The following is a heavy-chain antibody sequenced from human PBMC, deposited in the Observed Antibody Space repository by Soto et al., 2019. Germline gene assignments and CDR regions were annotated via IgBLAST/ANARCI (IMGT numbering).Heavy chain of an antibody. J-gene: IGHJ4*02. D-gene: IGHD6-19*01. CDR2: IYYSGST. Sequence: QVQLQESGPGLVKPLQTLSLTCTVSGGSISSGGYYWSWIRQHPGKGLEWIGYIYYSGSTYYNPSLKSRVTISVDTSKNQFSLKLSSVTAADTAVYYCARGEKGAVAGTNPFDYWGQGTLVTVSS. CDR1: GGSISSGGYY. CDR3: ARGEKGAVAGTNPFDY. V-gene: IGHV4-31*03.